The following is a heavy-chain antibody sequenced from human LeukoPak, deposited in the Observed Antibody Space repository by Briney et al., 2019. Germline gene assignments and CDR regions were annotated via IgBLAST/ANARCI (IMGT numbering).Heavy chain of an antibody. D-gene: IGHD7-27*01. J-gene: IGHJ4*02. Sequence: GGSLRLSCAASGFTFSSYSMNWVRQAPGKGLEWVSSISSSSSYIYYADLVKGRFTISRDNAKNSLYLQMNSLRAEDTAVYYCASYRHWAYYFDYWGQGTLVTVSS. CDR3: ASYRHWAYYFDY. CDR1: GFTFSSYS. CDR2: ISSSSSYI. V-gene: IGHV3-21*01.